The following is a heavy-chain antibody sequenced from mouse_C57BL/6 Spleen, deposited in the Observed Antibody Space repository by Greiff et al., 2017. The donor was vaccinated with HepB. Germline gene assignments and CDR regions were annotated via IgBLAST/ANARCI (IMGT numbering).Heavy chain of an antibody. V-gene: IGHV1-82*01. CDR1: GYAFSSSW. Sequence: VQRVESGPELVKPGASVKISCKASGYAFSSSWMNWVKQRPGKGLEWIGRIYPGDGDTNYNGKFKGKATLTADKSSSTAYMQLSSLTSEDSAVYFCAIYYDYAMDYWGQGTSVTVSS. D-gene: IGHD2-4*01. CDR2: IYPGDGDT. CDR3: AIYYDYAMDY. J-gene: IGHJ4*01.